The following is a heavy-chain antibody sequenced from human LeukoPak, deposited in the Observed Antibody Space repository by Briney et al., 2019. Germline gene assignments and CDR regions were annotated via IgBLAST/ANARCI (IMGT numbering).Heavy chain of an antibody. D-gene: IGHD1-26*01. V-gene: IGHV4-61*02. CDR3: ARSTTYSGSYGLDY. CDR1: GGSISSSSYY. Sequence: SETLSLTCTVSGGSISSSSYYWGWIRQPAGKGLEWIGRFYTSGSTNYNPSLKSRVTISVDTSKNQFSLKLSSVTAADTAVYYCARSTTYSGSYGLDYWGQGTLVTVSS. J-gene: IGHJ4*02. CDR2: FYTSGST.